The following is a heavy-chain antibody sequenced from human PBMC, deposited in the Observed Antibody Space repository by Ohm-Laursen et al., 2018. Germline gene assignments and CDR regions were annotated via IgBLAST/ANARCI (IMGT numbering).Heavy chain of an antibody. Sequence: VKISCKASGFTFTSSAVQWVRQARGQRLEWIGWIVVGSGNTNYAQKFQERVTITRDMSTSTAYMELSSLRSEDTAVYYCAAFTVTTPYFDYWGQGTLVTVSS. CDR3: AAFTVTTPYFDY. D-gene: IGHD4-17*01. CDR2: IVVGSGNT. V-gene: IGHV1-58*01. CDR1: GFTFTSSA. J-gene: IGHJ4*02.